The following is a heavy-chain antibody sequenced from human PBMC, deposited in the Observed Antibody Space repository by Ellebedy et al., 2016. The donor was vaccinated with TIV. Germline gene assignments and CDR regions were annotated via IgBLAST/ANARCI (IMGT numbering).Heavy chain of an antibody. Sequence: GGSLRLSXAASGFTFSSYWMSWVRQAPGKGLEWVANIKQDGSEKYYVDSVKGRFTISRDNAKNSLYLQMNSLRAEDTAVYYCARESDSSGYYYPYYYYYYGMDVWGQGTTVTVSS. CDR3: ARESDSSGYYYPYYYYYYGMDV. J-gene: IGHJ6*02. V-gene: IGHV3-7*01. CDR1: GFTFSSYW. CDR2: IKQDGSEK. D-gene: IGHD3-22*01.